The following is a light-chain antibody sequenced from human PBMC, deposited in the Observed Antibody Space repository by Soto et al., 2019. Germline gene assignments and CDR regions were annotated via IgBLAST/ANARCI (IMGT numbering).Light chain of an antibody. CDR1: QSVSSN. CDR3: QQDNNWPPGS. J-gene: IGKJ5*01. CDR2: GAS. Sequence: EIVMTQSPATLSVSPGERATLSCRASQSVSSNLAWYQQKPGQAPRLLIYGASTRATGIPARFSGSGSGTEFTLTISSLQSEYFAVYYCQQDNNWPPGSFGQGTRLEIK. V-gene: IGKV3-15*01.